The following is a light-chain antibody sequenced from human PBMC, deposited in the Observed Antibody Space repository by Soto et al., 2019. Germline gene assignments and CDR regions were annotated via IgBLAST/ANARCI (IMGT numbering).Light chain of an antibody. CDR3: QQYNNWPGT. CDR1: QSVRSS. CDR2: DAS. Sequence: EVVMTQSPATLSVSQGERATLSCWASQSVRSSLAWYQQKPGQAPRLLIYDASARATDIPARFSGSGSGTEFTLTISSLQSEDSAVYYCQQYNNWPGTFGQGTKVDIK. J-gene: IGKJ1*01. V-gene: IGKV3-15*01.